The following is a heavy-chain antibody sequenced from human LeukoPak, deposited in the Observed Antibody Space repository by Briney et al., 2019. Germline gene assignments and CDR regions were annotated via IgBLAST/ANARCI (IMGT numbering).Heavy chain of an antibody. CDR3: AMTYCSSTSCYLDY. CDR2: IYYSGST. CDR1: GGSISSYY. J-gene: IGHJ4*02. Sequence: PSETLSLTCTVSGGSISSYYWSWIRQPPGKGLEWIGYIYYSGSTNYNPSLKSRVTISVDTSKNQCSLKLSSVTVADTAVYYCAMTYCSSTSCYLDYWGQGTLVTVSS. D-gene: IGHD2-2*01. V-gene: IGHV4-59*01.